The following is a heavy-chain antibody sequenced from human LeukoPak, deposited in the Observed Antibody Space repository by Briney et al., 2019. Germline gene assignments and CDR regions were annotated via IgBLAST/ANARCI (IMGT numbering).Heavy chain of an antibody. D-gene: IGHD1-1*01. J-gene: IGHJ4*02. Sequence: GGSLRLSCAASGFTVSSNHMSWVRQAPGKGLEWVSVIYSGGSTDYADSVKGRFTVSRDNLKNTLYLQMNSLRAEDTAVYYCARGPAGYNWGQGTLVTFSS. CDR2: IYSGGST. V-gene: IGHV3-53*01. CDR3: ARGPAGYN. CDR1: GFTVSSNH.